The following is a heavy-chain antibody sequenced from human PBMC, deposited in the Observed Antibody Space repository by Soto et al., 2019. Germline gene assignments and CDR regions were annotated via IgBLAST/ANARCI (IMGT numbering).Heavy chain of an antibody. Sequence: QVQLVQSGAEVKKPGASVKVSSKASGYTFTSHGISWVRQAPGQGLEWMGWISAYNGNTNYAQKLQGRVTMTTDTSMSTAYMELRSLRSDDTSVYYCARGSYYDFWSGYSGTYYFDYWGQGTLVTVSS. D-gene: IGHD3-3*01. V-gene: IGHV1-18*01. CDR2: ISAYNGNT. J-gene: IGHJ4*02. CDR3: ARGSYYDFWSGYSGTYYFDY. CDR1: GYTFTSHG.